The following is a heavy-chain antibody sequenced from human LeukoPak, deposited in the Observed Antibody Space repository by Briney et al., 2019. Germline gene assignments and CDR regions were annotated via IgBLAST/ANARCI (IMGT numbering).Heavy chain of an antibody. D-gene: IGHD6-19*01. CDR3: GKTTTGYSSGRYPGWPVDY. V-gene: IGHV3-23*01. CDR1: GFTFSSYA. Sequence: GGSLRLSCAASGFTFSSYAMSGVRQAPGKGLEWVSTITGSGGTTYYADSVKGRFTISRDNSKNTLYLQMNSLRAEDTAVYYCGKTTTGYSSGRYPGWPVDYWGQGTLVTVSS. J-gene: IGHJ4*02. CDR2: ITGSGGTT.